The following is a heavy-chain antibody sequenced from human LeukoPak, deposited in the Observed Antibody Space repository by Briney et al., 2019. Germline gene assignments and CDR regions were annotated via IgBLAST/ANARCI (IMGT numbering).Heavy chain of an antibody. J-gene: IGHJ4*02. CDR2: IYYSGST. CDR3: ARSRRGYSYGQTFDY. Sequence: SETLSLTCTVSGGPISSYYWSWIRQPPGKGLEWIGYIYYSGSTNYNPSLKSRVTISVDTSKNQFSLKLSSVTAADTAVYYCARSRRGYSYGQTFDYWGQGTLVIVSS. CDR1: GGPISSYY. D-gene: IGHD5-18*01. V-gene: IGHV4-59*08.